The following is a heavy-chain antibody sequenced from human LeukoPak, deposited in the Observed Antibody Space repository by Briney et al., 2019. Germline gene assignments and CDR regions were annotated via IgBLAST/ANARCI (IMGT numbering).Heavy chain of an antibody. Sequence: SQTRSLTCTVSGGSISSGGYYWSWIRQPPGKGLEWIGYIYHSGSTYYNPSLKSRVTMSVDTSKNQFSLKLTSVTAADTAVYYCARESAGSVDYWGQGTLVTVSS. CDR2: IYHSGST. D-gene: IGHD1-1*01. J-gene: IGHJ4*02. V-gene: IGHV4-30-2*01. CDR3: ARESAGSVDY. CDR1: GGSISSGGYY.